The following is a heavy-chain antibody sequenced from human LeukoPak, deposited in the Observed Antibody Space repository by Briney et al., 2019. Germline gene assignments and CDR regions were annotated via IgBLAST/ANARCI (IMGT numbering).Heavy chain of an antibody. CDR3: ARRAGGYSHPYDY. V-gene: IGHV3-23*01. D-gene: IGHD4-23*01. Sequence: GGSLRLSCAASGFTFSSYSMNWARQAPGKGLEWVSAISGSGGSTYYADSVKGRFTISRDNSKNTLYLQMNSLRAEDTAVYYCARRAGGYSHPYDYWGQGILVTVSS. J-gene: IGHJ4*02. CDR1: GFTFSSYS. CDR2: ISGSGGST.